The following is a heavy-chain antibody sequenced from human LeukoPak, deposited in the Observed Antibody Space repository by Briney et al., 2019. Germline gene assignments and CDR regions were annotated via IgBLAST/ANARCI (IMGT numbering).Heavy chain of an antibody. Sequence: GGSLRLSCAASGFTFSNYGMHWVRQAPGKGLDWVAFIRYDGTNKYYADSVQGRFTISRDNSKNTLYLQMNSLRPEDTAVYYCAKSGWLQLRGYFDYWGQGTLVTVSS. J-gene: IGHJ4*02. D-gene: IGHD5-24*01. CDR1: GFTFSNYG. CDR2: IRYDGTNK. V-gene: IGHV3-30*02. CDR3: AKSGWLQLRGYFDY.